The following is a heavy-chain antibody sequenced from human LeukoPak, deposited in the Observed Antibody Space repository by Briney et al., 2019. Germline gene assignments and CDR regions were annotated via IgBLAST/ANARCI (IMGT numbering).Heavy chain of an antibody. CDR1: GFTLGDYT. CDR2: IRSKTYGGTT. J-gene: IGHJ4*02. CDR3: TREKSYYYDTSGSDY. V-gene: IGHV3-49*03. D-gene: IGHD3-22*01. Sequence: GGSLRLSCTASGFTLGDYTMSWFRQAPGKGLEWVGFIRSKTYGGTTEYAASVKGRFTISRDDSKSIAYLQMNSLKTEDTAVYYCTREKSYYYDTSGSDYWGQGTLVTVSS.